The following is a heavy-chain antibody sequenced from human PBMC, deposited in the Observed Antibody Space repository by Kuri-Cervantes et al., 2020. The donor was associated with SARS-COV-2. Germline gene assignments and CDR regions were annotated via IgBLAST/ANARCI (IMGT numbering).Heavy chain of an antibody. CDR3: AREGRNIDYYYGMDV. D-gene: IGHD1-14*01. CDR1: GYTFTSYY. J-gene: IGHJ6*02. Sequence: GGSLRLSCKASGYTFTSYYMHWVRQAPGQGLKWMGIINPSGGSTSYAQKFQGRVTMTRDTSTSTVYMELSSLRSEDTAVYYCAREGRNIDYYYGMDVWGQGTTVTVSS. CDR2: INPSGGST. V-gene: IGHV1-46*01.